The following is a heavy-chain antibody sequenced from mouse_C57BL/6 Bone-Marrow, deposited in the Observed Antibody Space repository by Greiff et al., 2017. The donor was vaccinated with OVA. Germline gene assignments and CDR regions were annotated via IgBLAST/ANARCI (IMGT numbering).Heavy chain of an antibody. CDR3: ARRAPYYGSSYDYAMDY. J-gene: IGHJ4*01. CDR2: ISNGGGST. CDR1: GFTFSDYY. V-gene: IGHV5-12*01. D-gene: IGHD1-1*01. Sequence: EVQVVESGGGLVQPGGSLKLSCAASGFTFSDYYMYWVRQTPEKRLEWVAYISNGGGSTYYPDTVKGRFTISRDNAKNTLYLQMSRLKSEDTAMYYCARRAPYYGSSYDYAMDYWGQGTSVTVSS.